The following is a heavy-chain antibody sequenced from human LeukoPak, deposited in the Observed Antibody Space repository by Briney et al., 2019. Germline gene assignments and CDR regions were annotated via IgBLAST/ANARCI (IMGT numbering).Heavy chain of an antibody. J-gene: IGHJ4*02. CDR3: AKTYSRESGYDFFFHY. Sequence: GGSLRLSCAASGSSFSNDGFHWVRQAPGKGLDWVSAISYDGKNIHYADSVKGRFTISRDNSRNTVYLQMNSLRVEDTAVYYCAKTYSRESGYDFFFHYWGQGTRVTVSS. CDR2: ISYDGKNI. CDR1: GSSFSNDG. D-gene: IGHD5-12*01. V-gene: IGHV3-33*06.